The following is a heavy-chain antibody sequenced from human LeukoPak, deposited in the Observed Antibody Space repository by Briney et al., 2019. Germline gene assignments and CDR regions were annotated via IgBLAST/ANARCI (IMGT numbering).Heavy chain of an antibody. CDR3: AKDLNSTYNYDSSGYEDAFDI. V-gene: IGHV3-74*01. D-gene: IGHD3-22*01. CDR1: GFTFSSYW. J-gene: IGHJ3*02. CDR2: INSDGSTT. Sequence: PGRSLRLSCAASGFTFSSYWMHWVRQAPGKGLVWVSRINSDGSTTNYADSVKGRFTISRDNSKNTLYLQMNSLRAEDTAVYYCAKDLNSTYNYDSSGYEDAFDIWGQGTMVTVSS.